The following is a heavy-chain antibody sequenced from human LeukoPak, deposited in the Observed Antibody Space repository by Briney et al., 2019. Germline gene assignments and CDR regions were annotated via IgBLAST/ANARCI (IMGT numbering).Heavy chain of an antibody. J-gene: IGHJ4*02. Sequence: GGSLRLSCTASGFTFGDYAMSWVRPAPGKGLEWVGFIRSKVYGGTTEYAASVKGRFTISRDDSKSIAYLQMNSLKTEDTAVYYCTRGGRDYFDYWGQGTLVTVSS. CDR1: GFTFGDYA. CDR3: TRGGRDYFDY. D-gene: IGHD6-25*01. CDR2: IRSKVYGGTT. V-gene: IGHV3-49*04.